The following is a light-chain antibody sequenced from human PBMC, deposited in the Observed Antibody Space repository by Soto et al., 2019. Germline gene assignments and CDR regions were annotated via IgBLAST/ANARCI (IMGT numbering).Light chain of an antibody. Sequence: DIQMTQSPSTLSASVGDRVTITFRASQTISSWLAWYQQKPGKAPTLLIYDASTLERGVPSRFSGTGSGTEFTLSIDSLQPDDFATYYCQQYHTSSITFGQGTRLENK. J-gene: IGKJ5*01. CDR3: QQYHTSSIT. CDR1: QTISSW. V-gene: IGKV1-5*01. CDR2: DAS.